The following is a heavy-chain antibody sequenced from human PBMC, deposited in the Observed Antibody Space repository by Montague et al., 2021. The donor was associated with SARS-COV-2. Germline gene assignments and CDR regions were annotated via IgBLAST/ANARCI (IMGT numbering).Heavy chain of an antibody. J-gene: IGHJ4*02. V-gene: IGHV3-74*01. CDR1: GFIFSNYW. CDR2: INIYWSGT. CDR3: ASWISGVAGTDY. D-gene: IGHD6-19*01. Sequence: SLILSCAASGFIFSNYWMHLFRQAPVKGLVWVSRINIYWSGTTYSDSLKVRFTISRDNAKNTLYLQMNSLRAEDTAVYYCASWISGVAGTDYWGQGTLVTVSS.